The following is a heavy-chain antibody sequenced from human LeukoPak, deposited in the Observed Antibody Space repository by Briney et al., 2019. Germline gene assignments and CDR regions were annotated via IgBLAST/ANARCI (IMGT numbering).Heavy chain of an antibody. CDR2: IIPIFGTA. CDR1: GGTFSSYA. J-gene: IGHJ4*02. V-gene: IGHV1-69*05. CDR3: ARSXXXXXGVXXXHYFDY. D-gene: IGHD2-8*01. Sequence: SVKVSCKASGGTFSSYAISWVRQAPGQGLEWMGRIIPIFGTANYAQKFQGRVTITTDESTSTAYMELSSLRSEDTAVYYCARSXXXXXGVXXXHYFDYWGQGTLVAVS.